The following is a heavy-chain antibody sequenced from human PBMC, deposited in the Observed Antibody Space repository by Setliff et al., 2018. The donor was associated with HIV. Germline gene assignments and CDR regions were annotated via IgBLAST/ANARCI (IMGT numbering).Heavy chain of an antibody. CDR1: GFTFSNYE. D-gene: IGHD3-22*01. V-gene: IGHV3-48*03. CDR2: ISSSGITI. J-gene: IGHJ4*02. Sequence: GGSLRLSCAASGFTFSNYEMNWVRQAPGKGLEWVSYISSSGITIYYADSVKGRFTISRDNAKNSLYLQMNSLRAEDTAVYYCARPNYYDSSGSFDYWGQGTQVTVSS. CDR3: ARPNYYDSSGSFDY.